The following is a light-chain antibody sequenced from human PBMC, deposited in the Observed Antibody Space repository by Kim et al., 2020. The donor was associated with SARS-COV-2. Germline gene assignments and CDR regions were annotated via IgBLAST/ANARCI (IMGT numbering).Light chain of an antibody. V-gene: IGLV6-57*01. CDR2: EDN. Sequence: NFMLTQLHSVSESPGQTVTISCTRSSGSIASNYVQWYQQRPGSSPTTVFYEDNQRPSGVPDRFSGSIDSSSNSASLTSSGLKTEDEADYYCQSYDSGLWVLGGGSKVTVL. CDR1: SGSIASNY. J-gene: IGLJ3*02. CDR3: QSYDSGLWV.